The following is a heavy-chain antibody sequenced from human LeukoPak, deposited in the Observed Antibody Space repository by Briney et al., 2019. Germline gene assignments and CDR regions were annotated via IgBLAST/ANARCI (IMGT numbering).Heavy chain of an antibody. CDR3: ARPPGRTGAFDI. V-gene: IGHV5-51*01. Sequence: GESLKISCKGSGYSFTSYWIGWVRQMPGKGLEWMGIIYPGDSETRYSPSFQGQVTISADKSISTAYLQWSSLRAEDTAVYYCARPPGRTGAFDIWGQGTMVTVSS. D-gene: IGHD3-10*01. CDR1: GYSFTSYW. CDR2: IYPGDSET. J-gene: IGHJ3*02.